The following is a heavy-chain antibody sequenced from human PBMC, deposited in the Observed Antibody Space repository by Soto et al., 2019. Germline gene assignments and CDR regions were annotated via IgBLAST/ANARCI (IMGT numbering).Heavy chain of an antibody. J-gene: IGHJ3*02. CDR2: IIPIFGTA. CDR1: GGTFSSYA. CDR3: ARDRGHCSGGSCYNDAFDI. Sequence: SVKVSCKASGGTFSSYAISWVRQAPGQGLEWMGGIIPIFGTANYAQKFQGRVTITADESTSTAYMELSSLRSEDTAVYYCARDRGHCSGGSCYNDAFDIWGQGTMVTVSS. D-gene: IGHD2-15*01. V-gene: IGHV1-69*13.